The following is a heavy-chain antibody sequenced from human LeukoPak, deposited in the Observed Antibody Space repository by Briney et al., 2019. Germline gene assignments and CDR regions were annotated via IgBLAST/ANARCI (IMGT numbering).Heavy chain of an antibody. V-gene: IGHV3-48*01. D-gene: IGHD2-2*01. CDR2: VGISSGNT. CDR1: GFTFSDYS. Sequence: GGSLRLSCAASGFTFSDYSMTWVRQAPGKGLEWISYVGISSGNTKYADSVKGRFTVSGDKVKNSLYLQMNSLRVEDTAVYYCARDTKYAFDNWGQGTLVTVSS. J-gene: IGHJ4*02. CDR3: ARDTKYAFDN.